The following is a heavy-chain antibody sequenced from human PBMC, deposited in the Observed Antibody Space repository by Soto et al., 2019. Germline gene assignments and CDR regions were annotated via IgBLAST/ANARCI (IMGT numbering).Heavy chain of an antibody. V-gene: IGHV3-23*01. CDR1: GLTFSRYA. CDR3: AKDELDCSGGTCYSYYYYYYMDV. D-gene: IGHD2-15*01. Sequence: PGGSLRLSRAASGLTFSRYAMSWVRQAPGKGLEWVSDISGSGGSTYYADSVKGRFTISRDNSKNTLYLQMNSLRAEATAVYYCAKDELDCSGGTCYSYYYYYYMDVWGKGTTVTVSS. CDR2: ISGSGGST. J-gene: IGHJ6*03.